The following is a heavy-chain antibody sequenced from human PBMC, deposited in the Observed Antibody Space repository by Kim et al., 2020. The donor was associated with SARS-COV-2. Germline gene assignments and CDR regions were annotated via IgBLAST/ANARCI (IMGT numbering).Heavy chain of an antibody. CDR1: GGSISSSSYY. CDR2: IYYSGST. D-gene: IGHD5-12*01. J-gene: IGHJ4*02. Sequence: SETLSLTCTVSGGSISSSSYYWGWIRQPPGKGLEWIGSIYYSGSTYYNPSLKSRVTISVDTSKNQFSLKLSSVTAADTAVYYCARHVRYSGYDPNDYWGQGTLVTVSS. V-gene: IGHV4-39*01. CDR3: ARHVRYSGYDPNDY.